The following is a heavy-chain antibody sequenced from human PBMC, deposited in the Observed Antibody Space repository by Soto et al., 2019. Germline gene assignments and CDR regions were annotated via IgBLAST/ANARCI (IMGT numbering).Heavy chain of an antibody. D-gene: IGHD4-17*01. V-gene: IGHV4-39*01. CDR1: GGSISSSINH. J-gene: IGHJ4*02. Sequence: SATLSLTCTVSGGSISSSINHWGWIRQPPGKGLEWIGNIYYSENTYYNPSLKSRVTISVDTSKNQFSLRLTSVTAADTAVYYCATHPPYGPLDHWGQGTLVTVSS. CDR3: ATHPPYGPLDH. CDR2: IYYSENT.